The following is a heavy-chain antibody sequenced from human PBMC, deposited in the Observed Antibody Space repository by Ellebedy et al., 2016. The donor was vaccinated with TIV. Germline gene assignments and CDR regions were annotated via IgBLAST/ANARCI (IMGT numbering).Heavy chain of an antibody. J-gene: IGHJ4*02. Sequence: MPSETLSLTCAVSGGSISSDNWWSWVRQPPGKGLEWIGEIFHSGSTTYNPSLTRRLTISVDKSKNQFSLNLTSVTAADTAVYYCARHGLSGIPAVDYWGQGTLVTVSS. CDR3: ARHGLSGIPAVDY. V-gene: IGHV4-4*02. CDR2: IFHSGST. D-gene: IGHD3-10*01. CDR1: GGSISSDNW.